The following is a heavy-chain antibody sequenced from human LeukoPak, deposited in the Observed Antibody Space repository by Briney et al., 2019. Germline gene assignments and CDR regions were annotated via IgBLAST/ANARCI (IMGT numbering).Heavy chain of an antibody. CDR3: AKESIAEYYFDY. CDR2: IRGDGVTT. Sequence: GGSLRLSCAASGFTFSSHGMNWVRQAPGKGLEWVSGIRGDGVTTYYADSVKGRFTISRDNSKNTLYLQMNSLRAEDTAVYYCAKESIAEYYFDYWGQGTLVTVSS. J-gene: IGHJ4*02. D-gene: IGHD2/OR15-2a*01. V-gene: IGHV3-23*01. CDR1: GFTFSSHG.